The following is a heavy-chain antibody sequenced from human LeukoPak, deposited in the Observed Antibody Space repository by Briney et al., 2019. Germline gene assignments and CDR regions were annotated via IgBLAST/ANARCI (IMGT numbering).Heavy chain of an antibody. CDR3: ARHSVGLYAFDP. Sequence: SETLSLTCSVSGGSIGSSIYYWGLIRQPPGKWLAWIGSINYSGSTYYNPSLKSRVTISVDTSKNQFSLKLSSVTAADTALYYCARHSVGLYAFDPWGQGTLVTVSS. V-gene: IGHV4-39*01. J-gene: IGHJ5*02. CDR1: GGSIGSSIYY. CDR2: INYSGST. D-gene: IGHD1-26*01.